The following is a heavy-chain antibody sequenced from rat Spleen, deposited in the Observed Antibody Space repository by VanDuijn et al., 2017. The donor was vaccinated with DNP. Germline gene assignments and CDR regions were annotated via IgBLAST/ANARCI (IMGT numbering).Heavy chain of an antibody. Sequence: EVQVVESGGDFVQPGRSLRLSCAASGFTISDYGMAWVRQAPTKGLEWVASISAGGGNSNYRDSVKGRFTISRDNARNTLYLQMDSLRSEDTATYYCATHGTFVYWGQGTLVTVSS. CDR2: ISAGGGNS. CDR1: GFTISDYG. CDR3: ATHGTFVY. D-gene: IGHD5-1*01. V-gene: IGHV5S23*01. J-gene: IGHJ3*01.